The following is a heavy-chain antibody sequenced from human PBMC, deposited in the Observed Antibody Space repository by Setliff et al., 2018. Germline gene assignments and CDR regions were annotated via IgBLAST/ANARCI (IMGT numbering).Heavy chain of an antibody. Sequence: GASVKVSCKASGYIFTDYYMHWVRQAPGQELGWMGRINPNSGGTNYAQKFQGRVTMTRDTSISTAYTELSSLRSEDTATYYCALEEYTSRWTKRFDPWGQGILVTVSS. D-gene: IGHD6-13*01. V-gene: IGHV1-2*06. CDR3: ALEEYTSRWTKRFDP. J-gene: IGHJ5*02. CDR1: GYIFTDYY. CDR2: INPNSGGT.